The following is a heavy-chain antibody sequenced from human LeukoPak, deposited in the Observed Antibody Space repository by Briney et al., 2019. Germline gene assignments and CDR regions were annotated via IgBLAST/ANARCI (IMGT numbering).Heavy chain of an antibody. V-gene: IGHV1-69*13. Sequence: SVKVSCKASGGTFSSYAISWVRQAPGQGLEWMGGIIPIFGTANYAQKFQGRVTITADESTSTAYMELSSLRSEDTAVYYCARGLLDCSSTSCNTDNWFDPWGQGTLVTVSS. D-gene: IGHD2-2*02. CDR2: IIPIFGTA. CDR3: ARGLLDCSSTSCNTDNWFDP. CDR1: GGTFSSYA. J-gene: IGHJ5*02.